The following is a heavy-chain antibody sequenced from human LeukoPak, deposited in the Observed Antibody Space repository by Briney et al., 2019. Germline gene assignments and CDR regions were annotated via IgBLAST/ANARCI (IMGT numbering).Heavy chain of an antibody. CDR1: DGRISGTNW. J-gene: IGHJ4*02. Sequence: VQPSGTLSLTCGVSDGRISGTNWWSWVRQPPGQGLEWIGESSLAGQTNYNPSLNGRVTMSLDKSSNQLSLHLTSVTAADTGTYYCSRESGPFCPFGYWGQGTVVNVSS. V-gene: IGHV4-4*02. D-gene: IGHD2-2*03. CDR2: SSLAGQT. CDR3: SRESGPFCPFGY.